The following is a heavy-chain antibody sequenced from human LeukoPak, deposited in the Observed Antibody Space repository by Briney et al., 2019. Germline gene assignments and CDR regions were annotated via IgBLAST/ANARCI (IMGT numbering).Heavy chain of an antibody. J-gene: IGHJ4*02. V-gene: IGHV3-21*06. Sequence: PGGSLRLSCTAPGLTFSTSGFNWVRQAPGKGLEWGASIGPTGSDRYHANSINGRFTISRDNANNFLYLQMNSLRAEDTAVYYCAKASGRYCSSTRCQAPLDYWGQGTLVTVSS. D-gene: IGHD2-2*01. CDR2: IGPTGSDR. CDR3: AKASGRYCSSTRCQAPLDY. CDR1: GLTFSTSG.